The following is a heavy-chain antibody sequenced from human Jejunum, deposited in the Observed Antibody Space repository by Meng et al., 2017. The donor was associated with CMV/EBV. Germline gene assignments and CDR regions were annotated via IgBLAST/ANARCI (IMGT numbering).Heavy chain of an antibody. Sequence: WVRQAPGQRLEWMGWISTYNGNTNYAQNLRDRVTLTTDTSTRTAYMELTSLRSDDTAVYFCARDETDFWSGFARPQFGSYGMDVWGQGTTVTVSS. J-gene: IGHJ6*02. CDR3: ARDETDFWSGFARPQFGSYGMDV. CDR2: ISTYNGNT. V-gene: IGHV1-18*01. D-gene: IGHD3-3*01.